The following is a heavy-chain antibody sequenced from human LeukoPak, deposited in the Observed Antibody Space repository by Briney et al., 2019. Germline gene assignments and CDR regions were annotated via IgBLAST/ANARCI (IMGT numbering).Heavy chain of an antibody. CDR1: GFTFSDYY. J-gene: IGHJ6*02. D-gene: IGHD3-10*01. V-gene: IGHV3-11*01. CDR3: ASGFGVPTPYYYYYGMDV. Sequence: PGGSLRLSCAASGFTFSDYYMSWIRQAPGKGLEWVSYISSSGSTIYYADPVKGRFTISRDNAKNSLYLQMNSLRAADTAVYYCASGFGVPTPYYYYYGMDVWGQGTTVTVSS. CDR2: ISSSGSTI.